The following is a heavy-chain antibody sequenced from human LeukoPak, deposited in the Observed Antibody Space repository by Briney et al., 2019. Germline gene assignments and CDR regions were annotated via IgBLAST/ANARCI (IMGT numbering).Heavy chain of an antibody. V-gene: IGHV3-74*01. Sequence: GGSLRLSCAASGFTFSDFWMHWVRQAPGKGLVWVSRINSGGTVTNYADSVKGRLTISRDIAKNTVYLEMNDLRAEDTALYYCAREIGYYFDSDDSRLRGRLDVWGKGTSVTVSS. CDR3: AREIGYYFDSDDSRLRGRLDV. J-gene: IGHJ6*04. CDR1: GFTFSDFW. D-gene: IGHD3-22*01. CDR2: INSGGTVT.